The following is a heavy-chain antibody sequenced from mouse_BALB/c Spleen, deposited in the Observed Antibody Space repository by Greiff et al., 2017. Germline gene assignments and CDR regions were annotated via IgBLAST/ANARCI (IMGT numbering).Heavy chain of an antibody. V-gene: IGHV1S81*02. J-gene: IGHJ3*01. CDR2: INPSNGGT. Sequence: QVRLQQPGADLVKPGASVKLSCKASGYTFTSYYMYWVKQRPGQGLEWIGGINPSNGGTNFNEKFKSKATLTVDKSSSTAYMQLSSQTSEDSAVYYCTKEQYGNYFAYWGQGTLVTVSA. D-gene: IGHD2-10*02. CDR1: GYTFTSYY. CDR3: TKEQYGNYFAY.